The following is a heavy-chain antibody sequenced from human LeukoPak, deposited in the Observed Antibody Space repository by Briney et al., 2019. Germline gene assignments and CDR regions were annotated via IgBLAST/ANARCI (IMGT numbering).Heavy chain of an antibody. CDR2: ISAYNGNT. J-gene: IGHJ4*02. D-gene: IGHD1-26*01. CDR1: GYTFTSYG. Sequence: ASVKVSCKASGYTFTSYGISWVRQAPGQGLEWMGWISAYNGNTNYAQKLQGRVTMTTDTSTSTAYMELRSLRSDDTAVYYCARDLGRSGRYENFDYWGQGTLVTVSS. V-gene: IGHV1-18*01. CDR3: ARDLGRSGRYENFDY.